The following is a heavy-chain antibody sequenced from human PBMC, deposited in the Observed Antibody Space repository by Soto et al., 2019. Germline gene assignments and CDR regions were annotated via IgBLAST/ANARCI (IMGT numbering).Heavy chain of an antibody. V-gene: IGHV1-69*12. D-gene: IGHD2-21*02. CDR3: ARAVGDSDADGAFDI. J-gene: IGHJ3*02. CDR2: IIPIFGTA. CDR1: GGTFSSYA. Sequence: QVQLVQSGAEVKKPGSSVKVSCKASGGTFSSYAISWVRQAPGQGLEWMGGIIPIFGTANYAQKFKGRVTITADESTSTAYMELSSRRSEDKAVYYCARAVGDSDADGAFDIWGQGTMVSVSS.